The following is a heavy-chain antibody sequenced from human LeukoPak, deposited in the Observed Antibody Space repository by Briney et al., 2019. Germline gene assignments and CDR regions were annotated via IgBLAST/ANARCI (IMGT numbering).Heavy chain of an antibody. J-gene: IGHJ4*02. CDR1: GYTFTSYG. CDR3: ARDSEGDYYDSSGYYAPQSY. D-gene: IGHD3-22*01. V-gene: IGHV1-18*01. Sequence: ASVKVSCKASGYTFTSYGISWVRQAPGQGLEWMGWISAYNGNTNYAQKLLGGVTMTTDTSTSTAYMELRSLRSDDTAVYYCARDSEGDYYDSSGYYAPQSYWGQGTLVTVSS. CDR2: ISAYNGNT.